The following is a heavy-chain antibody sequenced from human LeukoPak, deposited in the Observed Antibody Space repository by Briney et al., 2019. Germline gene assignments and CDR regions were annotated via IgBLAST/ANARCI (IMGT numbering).Heavy chain of an antibody. Sequence: ASVKVSCTASGYTFTGYYMHWVRQAPGQGLEWMGWINPNSGGTNYAQKFQGRVTMTRDTSISTAYMELSRLRSDDTAVYYCARRAGYCSITSCYAPLYYYYYMDVWGKGTTVTVSS. CDR3: ARRAGYCSITSCYAPLYYYYYMDV. V-gene: IGHV1-2*02. J-gene: IGHJ6*03. D-gene: IGHD2-2*01. CDR1: GYTFTGYY. CDR2: INPNSGGT.